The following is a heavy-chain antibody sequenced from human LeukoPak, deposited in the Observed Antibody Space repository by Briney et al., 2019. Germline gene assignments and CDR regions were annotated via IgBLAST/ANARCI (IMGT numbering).Heavy chain of an antibody. CDR2: FDPEEEET. CDR1: GYTLTDLS. D-gene: IGHD3-22*01. CDR3: ATAALLDTTGYYWDFDY. J-gene: IGHJ4*02. Sequence: RASVKVSCKVSGYTLTDLSIHWVRQAPGKGLEWMGGFDPEEEETTYAQMFQGRVTMTEDTSTDTAYMELTSLKSEDTAVYYCATAALLDTTGYYWDFDYWGQGTLVTVSS. V-gene: IGHV1-24*01.